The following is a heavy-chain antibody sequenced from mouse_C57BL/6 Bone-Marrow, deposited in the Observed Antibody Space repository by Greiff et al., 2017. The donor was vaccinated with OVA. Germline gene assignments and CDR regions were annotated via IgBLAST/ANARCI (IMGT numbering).Heavy chain of an antibody. CDR1: GYAFSSSW. CDR3: ARERTYYYGSYGRVWFAY. Sequence: QVQLQQSGPELVKPGASVKISCKASGYAFSSSWMNWVKQRPGKGLEWIGRIDPGDGDTNYNGKFKGKATLTADKSSSTAYMQLSSLTSEESAVYFCARERTYYYGSYGRVWFAYWGQGTLVTVSA. D-gene: IGHD1-1*01. J-gene: IGHJ3*01. CDR2: IDPGDGDT. V-gene: IGHV1-82*01.